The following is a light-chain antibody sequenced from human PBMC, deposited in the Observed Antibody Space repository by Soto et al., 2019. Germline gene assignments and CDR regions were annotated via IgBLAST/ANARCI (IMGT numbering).Light chain of an antibody. CDR3: QQRSNWPHT. Sequence: ETVMTQSPATLSVSPGEGATLSCRATESVSSYLAWYQQKPGQAPRLLIYDASNRATGIPARFSGSGSGTEFTLTISGLEPEDFAVYYCQQRSNWPHTFGQGTKVDIK. J-gene: IGKJ1*01. CDR2: DAS. V-gene: IGKV3-11*01. CDR1: ESVSSY.